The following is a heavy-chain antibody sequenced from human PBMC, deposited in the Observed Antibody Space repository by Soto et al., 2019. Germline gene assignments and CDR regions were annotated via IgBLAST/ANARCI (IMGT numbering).Heavy chain of an antibody. Sequence: QVQLQESGPGLVKPSETLSLTCTVSGGSISSYYWSWIRQPPGKGLEWIGYIYYSGSSNYNPSLNSRVTISVDTPKNQFSLKLSSVTAADTAVYYCAREGIAAAGIDYWGQGTLVTVSS. CDR1: GGSISSYY. CDR3: AREGIAAAGIDY. D-gene: IGHD6-13*01. V-gene: IGHV4-59*01. CDR2: IYYSGSS. J-gene: IGHJ4*02.